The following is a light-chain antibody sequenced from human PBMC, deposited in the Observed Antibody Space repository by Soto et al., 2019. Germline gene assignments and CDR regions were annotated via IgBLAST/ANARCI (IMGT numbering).Light chain of an antibody. Sequence: EIVMTQSPATLSVSPGERATLPCRASQSVSRDLAWYHQKPGQAPRLLIYGASTRATGIPARFSGGGSGTDFTLTISNLEPEDFAVYYCQQRSDWPWTFGQGTKVDIK. J-gene: IGKJ1*01. V-gene: IGKV3-11*01. CDR2: GAS. CDR1: QSVSRD. CDR3: QQRSDWPWT.